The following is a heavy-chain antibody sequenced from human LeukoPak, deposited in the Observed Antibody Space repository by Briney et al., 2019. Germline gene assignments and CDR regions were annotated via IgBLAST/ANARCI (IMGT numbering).Heavy chain of an antibody. D-gene: IGHD3-3*01. CDR2: IYTSGST. Sequence: SEILSLTCTVSGGSISSGSYYWSWIRQPAGKGLEWIGRIYTSGSTNYNPSLKSRVTISVDTSENQFSLKLSSVTAADTAVYYCARELEYDFWSGHVNWFDPWGQGTLVTVSS. CDR3: ARELEYDFWSGHVNWFDP. J-gene: IGHJ5*02. CDR1: GGSISSGSYY. V-gene: IGHV4-61*02.